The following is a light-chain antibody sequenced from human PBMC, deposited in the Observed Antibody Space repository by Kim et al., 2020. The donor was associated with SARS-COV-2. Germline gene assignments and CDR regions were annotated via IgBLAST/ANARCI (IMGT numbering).Light chain of an antibody. V-gene: IGLV2-8*01. CDR1: SSDVGGYNY. Sequence: QSALTQPPSASGSPGQSVTISCTGTSSDVGGYNYVSWYQQHPGKGPQLMIHEVTKRPSGVPDRFSGSKSGNTASLTVSGLQAEDEADYYCSSYAGSNKFVVFGGGTQLTVL. CDR2: EVT. J-gene: IGLJ2*01. CDR3: SSYAGSNKFVV.